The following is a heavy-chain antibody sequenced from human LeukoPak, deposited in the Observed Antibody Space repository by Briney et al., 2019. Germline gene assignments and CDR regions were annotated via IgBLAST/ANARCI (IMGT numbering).Heavy chain of an antibody. J-gene: IGHJ3*01. Sequence: SETLSLTCAVSGFSISPYYWAWLRQPPGKGLEWLGYIHTSGSNNQYPSLKSRVTISVDKSKNHFSLRLTSVTAADTAVYYCARLSAAVHRGAFDLWGQGTMVTVSS. CDR3: ARLSAAVHRGAFDL. V-gene: IGHV4-4*09. D-gene: IGHD5-12*01. CDR1: GFSISPYY. CDR2: IHTSGSN.